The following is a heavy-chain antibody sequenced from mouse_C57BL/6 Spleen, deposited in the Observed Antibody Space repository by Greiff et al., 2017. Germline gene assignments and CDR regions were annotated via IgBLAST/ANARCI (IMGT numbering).Heavy chain of an antibody. CDR1: GYTFTSYW. D-gene: IGHD2-1*01. V-gene: IGHV1-52*01. CDR2: IDPSDSET. Sequence: QVQLQQPGAELVRPGSSVKLSCKASGYTFTSYWMHWVKQRPIQGLEWIGNIDPSDSETHYNQKFKDKATLTVDKSSSTAYMQLSSLTSEDSAVXYCARWQLGGYFDVWGTGTTVTVSS. J-gene: IGHJ1*03. CDR3: ARWQLGGYFDV.